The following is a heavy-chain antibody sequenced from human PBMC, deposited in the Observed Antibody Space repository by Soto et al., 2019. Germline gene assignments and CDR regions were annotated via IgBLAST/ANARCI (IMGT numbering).Heavy chain of an antibody. Sequence: TLSLTCTVSGGSISSGGYYWSWIRQHPGQGLERIGYIYYSGSTYYNPSLKSRVTISVDTSKNQFSLKLSSVTAADTAVYYCAGLRFLEWLLDDYWGQGTLVTVSS. CDR3: AGLRFLEWLLDDY. D-gene: IGHD3-3*01. J-gene: IGHJ4*02. CDR2: IYYSGST. CDR1: GGSISSGGYY. V-gene: IGHV4-31*03.